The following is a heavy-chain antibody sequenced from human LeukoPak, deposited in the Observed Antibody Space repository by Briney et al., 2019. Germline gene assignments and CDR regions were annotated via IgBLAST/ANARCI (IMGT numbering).Heavy chain of an antibody. CDR1: GGSISGYY. J-gene: IGHJ4*02. Sequence: KSSETLSLTCTVSGGSISGYYWSWIRQPPGKGLEWIGYTYTSGSTNYNPSLKSRVTISVDTSNNQFSLRLSSVTAADTAMYFCARAYSRSYSHFDDWGQGTLVTVSS. CDR3: ARAYSRSYSHFDD. CDR2: TYTSGST. D-gene: IGHD1-26*01. V-gene: IGHV4-4*09.